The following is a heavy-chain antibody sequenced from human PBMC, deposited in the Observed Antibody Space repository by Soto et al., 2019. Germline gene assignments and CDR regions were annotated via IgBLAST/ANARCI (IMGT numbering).Heavy chain of an antibody. D-gene: IGHD6-19*01. V-gene: IGHV1-18*04. J-gene: IGHJ5*02. CDR1: GYTFTSYG. CDR3: AREDSSGWYSARWFDP. Sequence: QVQLVQSGAEVKKPGASVKVSCKASGYTFTSYGISWVRQAPGQGLEWMGWISAYNGNTTYAQKLQGRVTMTTDPSTSTAYMELRSLRSDATAVYYCAREDSSGWYSARWFDPWGQGTLVTVSS. CDR2: ISAYNGNT.